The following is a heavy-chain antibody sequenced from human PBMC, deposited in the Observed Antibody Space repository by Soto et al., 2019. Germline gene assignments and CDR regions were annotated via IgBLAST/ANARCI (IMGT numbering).Heavy chain of an antibody. Sequence: QVQLVQCGAEVKKPGASVKVSCEASGYPFTAFDINWVRQAAGQGLEWMGWMNPSSGDSAFAQRFQDRITMTRTTSISTAYMELSRLTSDDTAVYYCVRQPGGVATPGDDYWGQGTLVTVSS. CDR2: MNPSSGDS. CDR3: VRQPGGVATPGDDY. J-gene: IGHJ4*02. CDR1: GYPFTAFD. D-gene: IGHD2-15*01. V-gene: IGHV1-8*01.